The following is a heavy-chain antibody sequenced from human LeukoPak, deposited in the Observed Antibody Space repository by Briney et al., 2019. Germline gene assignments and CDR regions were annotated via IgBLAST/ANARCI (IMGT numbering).Heavy chain of an antibody. J-gene: IGHJ6*03. CDR2: ISSSDSYI. D-gene: IGHD3-22*01. V-gene: IGHV3-21*01. CDR3: ARDTYYYDSSGVYYYYYMDV. Sequence: PGGSLRLSCAASDFTFSTYTMNCVRQAPGKGLEWVSSISSSDSYIYYADSVKGRFTISRDNAKNSLYLQMNSLRAEDTAVYYCARDTYYYDSSGVYYYYYMDVWGNGTTVTVSS. CDR1: DFTFSTYT.